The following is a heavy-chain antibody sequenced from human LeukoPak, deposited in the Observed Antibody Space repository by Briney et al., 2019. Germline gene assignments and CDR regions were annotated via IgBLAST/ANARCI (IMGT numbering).Heavy chain of an antibody. CDR1: GFTFSSYA. CDR3: ARLAEAYYDFWSGYSYYFDY. V-gene: IGHV3-30-3*01. CDR2: ISYDGSNK. Sequence: GRSLRLSCAASGFTFSSYAMHWVRQAPGKGLEWVAVISYDGSNKYYADSVKGRFTISRDNSKNSLYLQMNSLRAEDTAVYYCARLAEAYYDFWSGYSYYFDYWGQGTLVTVSS. D-gene: IGHD3-3*01. J-gene: IGHJ4*02.